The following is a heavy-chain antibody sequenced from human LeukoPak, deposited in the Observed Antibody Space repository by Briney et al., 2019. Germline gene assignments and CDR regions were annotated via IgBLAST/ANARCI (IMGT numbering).Heavy chain of an antibody. CDR1: GGSIDTDSYY. V-gene: IGHV4-39*01. CDR2: IYHSGDT. Sequence: PSETLSLTCTVSGGSIDTDSYYWGWIRQSPGKGLEWIGSIYHSGDTYYINPSLKSRVTTSVDTSRNRFSLKLTSVTAADTAVYYCARHWPQDTLTVKNAFDIWGQGTMVTISS. J-gene: IGHJ3*02. CDR3: ARHWPQDTLTVKNAFDI. D-gene: IGHD5-18*01.